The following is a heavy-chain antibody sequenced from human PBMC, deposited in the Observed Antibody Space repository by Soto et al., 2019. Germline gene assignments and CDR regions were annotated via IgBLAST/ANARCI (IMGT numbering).Heavy chain of an antibody. D-gene: IGHD3-3*01. CDR1: GGTFSSYA. CDR2: IIPIFGTA. Sequence: QVQLVQSGAEVKKPGSSVKVSCKASGGTFSSYAISWVRQAPGQGLEWMGGIIPIFGTANYAQKFQGRVTITADESTSTGYMELSSRRADDTAVYYCARDGLFFEGDYYYCGKDVCGGGATVTVSS. J-gene: IGHJ6*04. CDR3: ARDGLFFEGDYYYCGKDV. V-gene: IGHV1-69*01.